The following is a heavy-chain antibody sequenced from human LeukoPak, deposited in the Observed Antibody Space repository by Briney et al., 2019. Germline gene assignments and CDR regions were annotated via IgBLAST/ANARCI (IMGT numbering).Heavy chain of an antibody. CDR2: INSNNGAT. CDR1: GYTFTDHY. V-gene: IGHV1-2*02. Sequence: ASVKVSCKASGYTFTDHYIHWVRQAPGQGLEWMGWINSNNGATNYAQKFQGRVTMTRDTSISTAYMELTRLGSDDTAVYYCARGHPTYYYDNGGYHALAYWGQGTLVIVSS. J-gene: IGHJ4*02. CDR3: ARGHPTYYYDNGGYHALAY. D-gene: IGHD3-22*01.